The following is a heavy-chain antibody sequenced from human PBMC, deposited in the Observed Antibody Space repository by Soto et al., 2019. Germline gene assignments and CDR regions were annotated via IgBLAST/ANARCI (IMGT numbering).Heavy chain of an antibody. D-gene: IGHD2-15*01. J-gene: IGHJ4*02. CDR3: ARDRSLYIVVVEYYFDY. CDR1: GFTFSSYA. V-gene: IGHV3-30-3*01. Sequence: GGSLRLSCAASGFTFSSYAMHWVRQAPGKGLEWVAVISYDGSNKYYADSVKGRFTISRDNSKNTLYLQMNSLRAEDTAVYYCARDRSLYIVVVEYYFDYWGQGTLVTVSS. CDR2: ISYDGSNK.